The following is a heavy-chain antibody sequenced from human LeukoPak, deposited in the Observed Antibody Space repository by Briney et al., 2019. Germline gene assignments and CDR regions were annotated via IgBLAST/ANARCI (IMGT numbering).Heavy chain of an antibody. D-gene: IGHD6-13*01. J-gene: IGHJ4*02. V-gene: IGHV1-18*01. CDR3: ARGPIAAAGDS. Sequence: ASVKVSCKASGYTFTSYGISWVRQAPGLGLEWMGWINANDGNTNYAQNLQGRVTMTTDTSTSTVYVELRSLKSDDTAVYYCARGPIAAAGDSWGQGTLVTVSS. CDR1: GYTFTSYG. CDR2: INANDGNT.